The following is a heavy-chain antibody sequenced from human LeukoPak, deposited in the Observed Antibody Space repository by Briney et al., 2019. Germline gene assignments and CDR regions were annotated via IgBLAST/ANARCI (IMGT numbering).Heavy chain of an antibody. CDR3: AKDYGSGWYYYYYGMDV. D-gene: IGHD6-19*01. Sequence: PGGSLRLSSAASGFTFSSYAMSWVRQAPGKGLEWVSAISGSGGSTYYADSVKGRFTISRDNSKNTLYLQMNSLRAEDTAVYYCAKDYGSGWYYYYYGMDVWGQGTTVTVSS. V-gene: IGHV3-23*01. CDR1: GFTFSSYA. J-gene: IGHJ6*02. CDR2: ISGSGGST.